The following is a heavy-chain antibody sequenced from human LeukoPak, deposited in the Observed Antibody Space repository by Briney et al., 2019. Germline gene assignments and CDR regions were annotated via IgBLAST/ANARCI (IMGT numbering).Heavy chain of an antibody. CDR3: VKDGYCSSASCYAGHWFDA. CDR2: IRFDESDK. D-gene: IGHD2-2*03. CDR1: GFTFSSYS. Sequence: GGSLRLSCAASGFTFSSYSMNWVRQAPGKGLDWVAFIRFDESDKNYADSVKGRFTVSRDNSKNTVYLQMSSLRPDDTAVYYCVKDGYCSSASCYAGHWFDAWGRGTLVTVSS. J-gene: IGHJ5*02. V-gene: IGHV3-30*02.